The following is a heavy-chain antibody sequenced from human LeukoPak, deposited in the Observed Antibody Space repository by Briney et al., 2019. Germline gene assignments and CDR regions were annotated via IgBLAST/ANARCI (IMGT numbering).Heavy chain of an antibody. CDR3: ARRLAAAGPDYYYYYYMDV. CDR2: IYYSGST. V-gene: IGHV4-59*08. D-gene: IGHD6-13*01. Sequence: SETLSLTCTVSGGSIRSYYWSWIRQPPGKGLEWIGYIYYSGSTNYNPSLKSRVTISVDTSKNQFSLKLSSVTAADTAVYYCARRLAAAGPDYYYYYYMDVWGKGTTVTVSS. J-gene: IGHJ6*03. CDR1: GGSIRSYY.